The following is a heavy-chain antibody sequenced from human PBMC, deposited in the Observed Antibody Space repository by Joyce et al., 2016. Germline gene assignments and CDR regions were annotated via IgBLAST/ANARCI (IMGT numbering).Heavy chain of an antibody. J-gene: IGHJ4*02. CDR3: AADVAEVGFGELDH. Sequence: EVQVAEYGGGLVKPGGSLRLSCAASGFTFKVAWMTWVRQAPGKGLEWVGRIKSKTSGETTEYAAPVKGRFTISRDDSKNTVSLQMNGLRTEDTAVYFCAADVAEVGFGELDHWGQGTLVTVSS. V-gene: IGHV3-15*01. CDR1: GFTFKVAW. CDR2: IKSKTSGETT. D-gene: IGHD3-10*01.